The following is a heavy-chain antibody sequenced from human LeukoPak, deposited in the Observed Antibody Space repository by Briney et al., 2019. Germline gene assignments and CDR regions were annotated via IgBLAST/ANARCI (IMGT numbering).Heavy chain of an antibody. CDR2: INWNGGST. D-gene: IGHD1-26*01. J-gene: IGHJ3*02. Sequence: GGSLRLSCAASGFTFDDYGMSWVRQAPGKGLEWVSGINWNGGSTGYADSVKGRFTISRDNAKNSLYLQMNSLRAEETALYYCARAKGLGAMGHDAFDIWGQGTMVTVSS. CDR3: ARAKGLGAMGHDAFDI. V-gene: IGHV3-20*04. CDR1: GFTFDDYG.